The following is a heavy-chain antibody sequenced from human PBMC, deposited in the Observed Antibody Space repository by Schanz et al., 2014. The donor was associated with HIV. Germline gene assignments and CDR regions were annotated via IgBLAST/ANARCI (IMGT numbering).Heavy chain of an antibody. D-gene: IGHD3-16*01. V-gene: IGHV3-30*03. CDR2: ISPDGSKQ. J-gene: IGHJ6*02. Sequence: QVQLVESGGGVVQPGRSQRLSCAASGFTFRRHGMHWVRQAPGQGLEWLAVISPDGSKQHYADSVKGRFTISRDNSKNTLYLQMNSLRAEDTAVYYCARVANWDYYGMDVWGRGTTVTVSS. CDR3: ARVANWDYYGMDV. CDR1: GFTFRRHG.